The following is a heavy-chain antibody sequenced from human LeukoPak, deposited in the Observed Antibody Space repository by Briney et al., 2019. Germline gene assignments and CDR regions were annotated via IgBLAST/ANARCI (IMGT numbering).Heavy chain of an antibody. CDR3: ARDQIQLWNHYMDV. Sequence: ASVKVSCKASGYIFTGYYMHWVRQAPGQGLEWMGWINPNSGGTNYAQKFQGRVTMTRDTSISTAYMELSRLRSDDTAVYYCARDQIQLWNHYMDVWGKGTTVTVSS. V-gene: IGHV1-2*02. J-gene: IGHJ6*03. CDR1: GYIFTGYY. D-gene: IGHD5-18*01. CDR2: INPNSGGT.